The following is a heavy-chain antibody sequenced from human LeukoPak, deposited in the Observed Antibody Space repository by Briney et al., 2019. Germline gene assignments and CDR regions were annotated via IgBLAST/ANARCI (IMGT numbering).Heavy chain of an antibody. CDR1: GFTFSSYA. D-gene: IGHD2-2*01. V-gene: IGHV3-23*01. Sequence: GGSLRLSCAASGFTFSSYAMSWVRQAPGKGLEWVSAISGSGGSTYYADSVKGRFTISRDNSKNTLFLQMNSLRADDTAIYYCAKRGAYCSTTRCSDFDYWGQGTLVTVSS. CDR2: ISGSGGST. CDR3: AKRGAYCSTTRCSDFDY. J-gene: IGHJ4*02.